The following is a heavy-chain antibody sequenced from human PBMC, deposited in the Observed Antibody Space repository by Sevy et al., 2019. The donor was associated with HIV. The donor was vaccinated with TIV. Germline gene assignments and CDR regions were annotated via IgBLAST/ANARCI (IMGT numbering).Heavy chain of an antibody. D-gene: IGHD6-6*01. Sequence: GGSLRLSCAASGFTFSSYGMHWVRQAPGKGLEWVAVISYDGSNKYYADSVKGRFTISRDNSKNTLYLQMNSLRAEDTAVYYCAKGGPYSSSYRIDYWCQGTLVTVSS. J-gene: IGHJ4*02. CDR2: ISYDGSNK. V-gene: IGHV3-30*18. CDR3: AKGGPYSSSYRIDY. CDR1: GFTFSSYG.